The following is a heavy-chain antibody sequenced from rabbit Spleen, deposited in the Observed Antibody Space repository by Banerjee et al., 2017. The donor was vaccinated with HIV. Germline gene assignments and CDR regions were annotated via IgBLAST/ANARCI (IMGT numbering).Heavy chain of an antibody. CDR2: IATGSSGFT. Sequence: QEQLEETGGGLVQPEGSLTLTCTASGFSFSSNYYMCWVRQAPGKGLEWIACIATGSSGFTYYASWAKGRFTCSKASSTTVDLKMTSLTVADTATYFCARDAGSGHYIDVYFDLWGQGTLVTVS. V-gene: IGHV1S45*01. CDR3: ARDAGSGHYIDVYFDL. CDR1: GFSFSSNYY. D-gene: IGHD8-1*01. J-gene: IGHJ4*01.